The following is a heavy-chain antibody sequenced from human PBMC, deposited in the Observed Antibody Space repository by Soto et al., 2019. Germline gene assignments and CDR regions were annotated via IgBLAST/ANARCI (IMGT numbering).Heavy chain of an antibody. Sequence: QVQLVESGGGVVQPGRSLRLSCAASGFTFSSCAMHWVRQAPGKGLEWVAVISYDGDNKHYADSVKGRFTISRDNSKNTLYLQMDSLRAEDAAVYYCARDYNISPRFVLDYWGQGTLVTVSS. CDR2: ISYDGDNK. J-gene: IGHJ4*02. CDR3: ARDYNISPRFVLDY. CDR1: GFTFSSCA. D-gene: IGHD3-10*01. V-gene: IGHV3-30-3*01.